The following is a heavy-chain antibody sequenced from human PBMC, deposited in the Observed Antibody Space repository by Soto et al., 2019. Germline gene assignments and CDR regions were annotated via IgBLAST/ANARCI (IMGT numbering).Heavy chain of an antibody. D-gene: IGHD3-3*01. CDR1: GFTFSSYS. J-gene: IGHJ4*02. CDR2: ISSSSSYI. V-gene: IGHV3-21*01. CDR3: ARGVGYDFWSGYYPTAYYFDY. Sequence: GGSLRLSCAASGFTFSSYSMNWVRQAPGKGLKWVSSISSSSSYIYYADSVKGRFTISRDNAKNSLYLQMNSLRAEDTAVYYCARGVGYDFWSGYYPTAYYFDYWGQGTLVTVSS.